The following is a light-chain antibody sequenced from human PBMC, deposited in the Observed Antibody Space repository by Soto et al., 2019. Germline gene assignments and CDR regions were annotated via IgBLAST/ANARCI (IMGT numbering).Light chain of an antibody. J-gene: IGKJ2*01. Sequence: DIVMTQSPDSLAVSLGERATINCKSSQRSNFNNDDYLAWYQQKPGQPPKLLIYWASARESGVPDRFSGSGSVTDFTLTISSLQAEDVAVYYCQQYYSIPYTFGQGTKLEIK. CDR3: QQYYSIPYT. CDR2: WAS. CDR1: QRSNFNNDDY. V-gene: IGKV4-1*01.